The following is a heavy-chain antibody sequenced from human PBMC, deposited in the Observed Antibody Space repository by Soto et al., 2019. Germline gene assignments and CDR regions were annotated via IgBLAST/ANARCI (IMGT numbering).Heavy chain of an antibody. J-gene: IGHJ5*02. D-gene: IGHD3-22*01. CDR2: IYYSGST. Sequence: TLSPTCTVSGGSISSYYWSWIRQPPGGGLEWIGYIYYSGSTNYNPSLKSRVTISVDTSKNQFSLKLSSVTAADTAVYYCARHLGYDSSGYYRNWFDPWGQGTLVTVSS. CDR1: GGSISSYY. V-gene: IGHV4-59*08. CDR3: ARHLGYDSSGYYRNWFDP.